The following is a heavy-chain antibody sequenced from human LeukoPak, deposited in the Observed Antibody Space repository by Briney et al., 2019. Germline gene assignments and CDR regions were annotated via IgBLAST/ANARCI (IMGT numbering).Heavy chain of an antibody. CDR1: GYTFTSYY. CDR2: INPSGGST. J-gene: IGHJ4*02. D-gene: IGHD3-22*01. Sequence: ASVKVSCEASGYTFTSYYMHWVRQAPGQGLEWMGIINPSGGSTSYAQKFQGRVTMTRDTSTSTVYMELSSLRSEDTAVYYCARAPYYYDSSGYRLPGGLDYWGQGTLVTVSS. V-gene: IGHV1-46*01. CDR3: ARAPYYYDSSGYRLPGGLDY.